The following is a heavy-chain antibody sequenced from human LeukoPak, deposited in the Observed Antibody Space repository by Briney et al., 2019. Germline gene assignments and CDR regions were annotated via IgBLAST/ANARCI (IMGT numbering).Heavy chain of an antibody. CDR3: ARDSPTEFDP. CDR2: IYYSGST. J-gene: IGHJ5*02. CDR1: GGSISSSSYY. V-gene: IGHV4-39*07. Sequence: TSETLSLTCTVSGGSISSSSYYWGWIRQPPGKGLEWIGSIYYSGSTYYNLSLKSRVTISVDTSKNQFSLKLSSVTAADTAVYYCARDSPTEFDPWGQGTLVTVSS.